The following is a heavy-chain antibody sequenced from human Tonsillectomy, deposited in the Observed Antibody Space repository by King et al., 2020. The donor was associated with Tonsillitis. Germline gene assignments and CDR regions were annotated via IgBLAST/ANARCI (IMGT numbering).Heavy chain of an antibody. J-gene: IGHJ5*02. CDR2: IYHSGST. Sequence: QLQESGPGLVKPSETLSLTCAVSGYSISSGYYWGWIRQPPGKGLEWIGSIYHSGSTYYNPSLKSRVTISVDTSKNQFPLKLSSVTAADTAVYYCARMYGDYANWFDPWGQGTLVTVSS. V-gene: IGHV4-38-2*01. D-gene: IGHD4-17*01. CDR1: GYSISSGYY. CDR3: ARMYGDYANWFDP.